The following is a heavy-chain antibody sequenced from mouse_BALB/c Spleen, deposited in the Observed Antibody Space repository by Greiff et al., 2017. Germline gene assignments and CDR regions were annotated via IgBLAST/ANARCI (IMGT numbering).Heavy chain of an antibody. CDR2: ISNGSSTI. Sequence: EVQGVESGGGLVQPGGSRKLSCAASGFTFSSFGMHWVRQAPEKGLEWVAYISNGSSTIYYADTVKGRITISRDNHKNTLFLQMTSLRSEDTAMYYCARCYRYFDYWGQGTTLTVSS. D-gene: IGHD2-14*01. CDR1: GFTFSSFG. J-gene: IGHJ2*01. V-gene: IGHV5-17*02. CDR3: ARCYRYFDY.